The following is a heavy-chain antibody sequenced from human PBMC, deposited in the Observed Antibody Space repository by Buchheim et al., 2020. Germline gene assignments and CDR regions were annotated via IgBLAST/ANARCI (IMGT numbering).Heavy chain of an antibody. J-gene: IGHJ4*02. CDR2: INGDGSST. CDR1: GFMFSNYW. D-gene: IGHD2-8*02. CDR3: VRDQVGCTGGVCYLVY. V-gene: IGHV3-74*01. Sequence: EVQLMESGGGLAQPGGSLRLSCAASGFMFSNYWMHWVRQAPGKGLVWVSRINGDGSSTSYADSVKGRVTIPRDNAKNTLVPQMNSLRAEDTAIYYCVRDQVGCTGGVCYLVYWGQGTL.